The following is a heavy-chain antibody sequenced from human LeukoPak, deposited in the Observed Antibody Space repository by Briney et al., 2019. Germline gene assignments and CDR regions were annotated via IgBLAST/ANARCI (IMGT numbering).Heavy chain of an antibody. CDR3: ARESSSGDFDY. CDR2: ITSKGNNT. CDR1: GFTFSSYA. J-gene: IGHJ4*02. V-gene: IGHV3-64*01. Sequence: GGSLRLSCAASGFTFSSYAMHWVRQAPGRGLEYVSAITSKGNNTYYVKSVTGRFTISRDNSKITLYLQMGSLRIEDVGVYYCARESSSGDFDYWGRGTLVTVSS. D-gene: IGHD6-19*01.